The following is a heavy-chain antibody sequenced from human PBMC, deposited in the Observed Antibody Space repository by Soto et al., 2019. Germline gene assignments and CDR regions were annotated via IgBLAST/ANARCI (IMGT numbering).Heavy chain of an antibody. CDR2: ISSDGSRT. CDR3: ARVYSSLSSYDY. V-gene: IGHV3-74*01. D-gene: IGHD5-18*01. CDR1: GFTFSTFW. Sequence: GGSLRLSCAASGFTFSTFWMHWVRQAPGKGLVWVSRISSDGSRTSYADSVKGRFTISRGNAKNTLYLQMNSLRAEDTAIYYCARVYSSLSSYDYWGQGTLVTVSS. J-gene: IGHJ4*02.